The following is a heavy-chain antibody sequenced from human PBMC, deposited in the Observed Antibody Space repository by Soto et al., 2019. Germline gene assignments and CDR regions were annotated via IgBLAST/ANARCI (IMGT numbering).Heavy chain of an antibody. CDR2: INAGNGNT. CDR1: GYTFTSYA. D-gene: IGHD4-17*01. V-gene: IGHV1-3*01. CDR3: ASSRGDGDYRDYDY. J-gene: IGHJ4*02. Sequence: QVQLVQSGAEVKKPGASVKVSCKASGYTFTSYAMHWVRQAPGQRLEWMGWINAGNGNTKYSQKFQGRVTITRDTSASTAYMELSSLRYEDTAVYYCASSRGDGDYRDYDYWGQGTLVTVSS.